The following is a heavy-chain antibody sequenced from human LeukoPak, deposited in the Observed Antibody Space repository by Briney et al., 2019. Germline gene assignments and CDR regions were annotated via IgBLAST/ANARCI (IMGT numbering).Heavy chain of an antibody. CDR2: ISYDGSNK. CDR3: AGTTCGGDCYSEY. Sequence: GGSLRLSCAASGFTFSSYAMHWVRQAPGKGLEWVAVISYDGSNKYYADSVKGRFTISRDNSKNTLYLQMNSLRAEDTAVYYCAGTTCGGDCYSEYWGQGTQVTVSS. D-gene: IGHD2-21*02. J-gene: IGHJ4*02. CDR1: GFTFSSYA. V-gene: IGHV3-30-3*01.